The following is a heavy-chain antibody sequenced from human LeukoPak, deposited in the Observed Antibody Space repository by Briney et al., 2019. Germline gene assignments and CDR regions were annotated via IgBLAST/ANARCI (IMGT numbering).Heavy chain of an antibody. D-gene: IGHD3-22*01. CDR3: AKRGVVIRVILVGFHKEAYYFDS. CDR2: ISGSGGST. Sequence: GGSLRLSCAVSGITLSNYGMSWVRQAPGKGLEWVAGISGSGGSTNYADSVKGRFTISRDNPKNTLYLQMNSLRAEDTAVYFCAKRGVVIRVILVGFHKEAYYFDSWGQGALVTVSA. V-gene: IGHV3-23*01. CDR1: GITLSNYG. J-gene: IGHJ4*02.